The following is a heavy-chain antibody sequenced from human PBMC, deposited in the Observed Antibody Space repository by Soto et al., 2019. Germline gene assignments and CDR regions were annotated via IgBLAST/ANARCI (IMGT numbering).Heavy chain of an antibody. CDR3: AHGRGPYGSAILRFGH. J-gene: IGHJ4*02. CDR2: IYWNDDK. V-gene: IGHV2-5*01. CDR1: GFSLSTSGVG. D-gene: IGHD3-10*01. Sequence: QITLKESGPPLVKPTQTLTLTCTFSGFSLSTSGVGVGWIRQPPGKALEWLALIYWNDDKRYSPSLKSRLTITRVTSKTQVVLTTTNMDPVDTDTDYCAHGRGPYGSAILRFGHWGQGTLVTVSS.